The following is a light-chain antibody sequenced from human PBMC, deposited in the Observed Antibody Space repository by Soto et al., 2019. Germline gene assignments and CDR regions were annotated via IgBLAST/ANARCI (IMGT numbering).Light chain of an antibody. J-gene: IGKJ1*01. Sequence: EIVLTQSPGTLSLSPGERAALSCRASRSLSSTSLAWYQQRPGQAPRLLIYDASSRATGIPDRFSGSGSGTDFTLTINRLEPDDFAVYYCQQNGSSPRTFGQGTKVEI. CDR1: RSLSSTS. CDR3: QQNGSSPRT. CDR2: DAS. V-gene: IGKV3-20*01.